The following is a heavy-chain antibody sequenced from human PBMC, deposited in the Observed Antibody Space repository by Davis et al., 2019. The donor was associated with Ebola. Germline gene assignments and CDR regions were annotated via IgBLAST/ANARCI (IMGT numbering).Heavy chain of an antibody. Sequence: ASVKVSCKASGYTFTSYGISWVRQAPGQGLEWMGWISAYNGNTSYAQKLQGRVTMTTDTSTSTAYMELRSLRSDDTAVYYCARDWLGYCSGGSCYGFCYYYYGMDVWGQGTTVTVSS. CDR3: ARDWLGYCSGGSCYGFCYYYYGMDV. J-gene: IGHJ6*02. D-gene: IGHD2-15*01. CDR1: GYTFTSYG. CDR2: ISAYNGNT. V-gene: IGHV1-18*01.